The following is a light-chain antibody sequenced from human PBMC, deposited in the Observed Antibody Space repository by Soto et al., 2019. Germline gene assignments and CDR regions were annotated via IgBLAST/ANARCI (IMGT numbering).Light chain of an antibody. V-gene: IGLV2-14*01. CDR2: EVT. CDR1: SSDVGSYNR. CDR3: SSYTNINTRACV. J-gene: IGLJ1*01. Sequence: QSVLTQPASVSGSPGQSITISCTGTSSDVGSYNRVSWYQQHPGKAPKLIIYEVTDRPSGVSNRFSGSKSGNTDSLTISGLQAEDEAEYYCSSYTNINTRACVFGTGTKVTVL.